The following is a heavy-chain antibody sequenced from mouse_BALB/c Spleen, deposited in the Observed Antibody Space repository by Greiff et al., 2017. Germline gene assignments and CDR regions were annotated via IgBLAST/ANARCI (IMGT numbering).Heavy chain of an antibody. J-gene: IGHJ4*01. CDR1: GYSITSGYY. CDR2: ISYDGSN. Sequence: EVQLVESGPGLVKPSQSLSLTCSVTGYSITSGYYWNWIRQFPGNKLEWMGYISYDGSNNYNPSLKNRISITRDTSKNQFFLKLNSVTTEDTATYYCAREEGYDYYAMDYWGQGTSVTVSS. CDR3: AREEGYDYYAMDY. V-gene: IGHV3-6*02.